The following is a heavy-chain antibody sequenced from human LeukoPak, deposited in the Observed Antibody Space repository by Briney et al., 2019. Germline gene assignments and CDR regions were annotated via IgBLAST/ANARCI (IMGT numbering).Heavy chain of an antibody. Sequence: SVKVSCKSSGGTFSSYAISWVRQAPGQGLEWMGGIIPIFGTANYAQKFQGRVTITADESTSTAYMELSSLRSEDTAVYYCARGIAAAGTRGYYFDYWGQGTLVTVSS. V-gene: IGHV1-69*01. CDR3: ARGIAAAGTRGYYFDY. J-gene: IGHJ4*02. CDR1: GGTFSSYA. CDR2: IIPIFGTA. D-gene: IGHD6-13*01.